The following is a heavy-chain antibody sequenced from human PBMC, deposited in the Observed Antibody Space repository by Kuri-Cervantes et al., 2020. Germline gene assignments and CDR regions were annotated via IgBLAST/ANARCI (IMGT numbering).Heavy chain of an antibody. CDR1: GYTFTSYA. Sequence: ASVKVSCKASGYTFTSYAMNWVRQAPGQGLEWMGWINPNSGGTNYAQKFQGWVTMTRDTSISTAYMELSRLRSDDTAVYYCARAGPPYCSSTSCYAGGFDPWGQGTLVTVSS. CDR3: ARAGPPYCSSTSCYAGGFDP. D-gene: IGHD2-2*01. J-gene: IGHJ5*02. V-gene: IGHV1-2*04. CDR2: INPNSGGT.